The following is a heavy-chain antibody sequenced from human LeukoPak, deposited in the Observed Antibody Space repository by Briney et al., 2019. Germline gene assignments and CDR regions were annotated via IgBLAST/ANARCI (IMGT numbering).Heavy chain of an antibody. D-gene: IGHD4-17*01. J-gene: IGHJ4*02. CDR2: ISRSASSI. CDR1: GFTFSTYS. Sequence: NPGGSLRLSCASSGFTFSTYSMSWVRQAPGKGLEWVSYISRSASSIYYADSVKGRFTTSGDNAKNSLYLQMNSLRAEDTAIYFCARNDYGDYGIDYWGQGTLVTVSS. CDR3: ARNDYGDYGIDY. V-gene: IGHV3-21*01.